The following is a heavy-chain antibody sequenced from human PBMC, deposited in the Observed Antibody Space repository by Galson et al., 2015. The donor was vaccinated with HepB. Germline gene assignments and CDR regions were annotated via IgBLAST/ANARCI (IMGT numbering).Heavy chain of an antibody. CDR3: ARAGEFYYVSGKPYFYYYMDV. CDR1: GYTFTGYY. V-gene: IGHV1-2*06. D-gene: IGHD3-10*01. J-gene: IGHJ6*03. Sequence: SVKVSCKASGYTFTGYYMHWVRQAPGQGLEWMGRINPNSSGTNYAQKFQGRVTMTRDTSISTAYMELTRLRSDDTAVYYCARAGEFYYVSGKPYFYYYMDVWGIGTTVTVSS. CDR2: INPNSSGT.